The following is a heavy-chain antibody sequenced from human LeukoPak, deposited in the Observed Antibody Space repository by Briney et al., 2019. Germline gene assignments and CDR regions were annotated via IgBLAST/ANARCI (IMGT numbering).Heavy chain of an antibody. J-gene: IGHJ3*02. CDR3: AKGGGYSRNAFDI. CDR1: GFTFSSYA. V-gene: IGHV3-23*01. Sequence: DPGGSLRLSCAASGFTFSSYALSWVRQPPGKGVEWVSTISAPGGNTYYADSVTGRFTISRDSSKSTLYLQMNSLRAEDTAVYYCAKGGGYSRNAFDIWGQGTMVTVSS. CDR2: ISAPGGNT. D-gene: IGHD2-15*01.